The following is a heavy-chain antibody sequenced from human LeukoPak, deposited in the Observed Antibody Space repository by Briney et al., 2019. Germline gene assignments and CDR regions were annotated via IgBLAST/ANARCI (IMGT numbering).Heavy chain of an antibody. CDR1: GFTFSAYW. CDR3: ARDDGFYSASGIYQNYFDH. CDR2: LKQDGSEK. J-gene: IGHJ4*02. V-gene: IGHV3-7*01. Sequence: GGSLRLSCAASGFTFSAYWMSWVRQAPGKGLEGVANLKQDGSEKYYVDSVKGRFTISRDNAKNSPYLQMNSLRGEDTAVYYCARDDGFYSASGIYQNYFDHWGQGILVTVSP. D-gene: IGHD3-10*01.